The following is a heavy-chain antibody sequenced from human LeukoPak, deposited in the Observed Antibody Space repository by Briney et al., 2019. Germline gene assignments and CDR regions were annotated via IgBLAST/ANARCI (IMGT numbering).Heavy chain of an antibody. D-gene: IGHD6-13*01. CDR2: INHSGST. CDR3: AREPVPDSWTLGVPGNYFDY. V-gene: IGHV4-34*01. CDR1: GGSFSNYY. Sequence: SETLSLTCAVYGGSFSNYYWSWIRQPPGKGLEWIGEINHSGSTSYNPSLKSRVTISVDTSKNQFSLNLSSVTAADTAVYYCAREPVPDSWTLGVPGNYFDYWGQGTPVTVSS. J-gene: IGHJ4*02.